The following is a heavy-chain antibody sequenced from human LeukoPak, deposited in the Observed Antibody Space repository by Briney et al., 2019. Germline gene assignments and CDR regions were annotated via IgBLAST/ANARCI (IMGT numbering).Heavy chain of an antibody. Sequence: GESLKISCKGSGYSFTSYWIGWVRQMPGKSLEWMGIIYPGDSDTRYSPSFQGQVTISADKSISTAYLQWSSLKASDTAMYYCARPANYDILTGYHNDAFDIWGQGTMVTVSS. D-gene: IGHD3-9*01. CDR1: GYSFTSYW. CDR3: ARPANYDILTGYHNDAFDI. J-gene: IGHJ3*02. V-gene: IGHV5-51*01. CDR2: IYPGDSDT.